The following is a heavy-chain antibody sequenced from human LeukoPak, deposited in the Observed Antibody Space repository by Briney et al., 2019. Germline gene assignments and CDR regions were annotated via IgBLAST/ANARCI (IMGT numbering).Heavy chain of an antibody. Sequence: PSETLSLTCTVSGGSVTNSYYWSWIRQPPGKELEWIGYILYSGSTNYNPSLKSRVTMSVDTSENQFSLNLNSVTAADTAVYYCARRWTKGYYFDYWGQGTLVTVPS. CDR3: ARRWTKGYYFDY. V-gene: IGHV4-61*01. J-gene: IGHJ4*02. D-gene: IGHD5-24*01. CDR2: ILYSGST. CDR1: GGSVTNSYY.